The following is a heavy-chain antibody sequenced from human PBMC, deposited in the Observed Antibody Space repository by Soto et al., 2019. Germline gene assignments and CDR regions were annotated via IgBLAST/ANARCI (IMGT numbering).Heavy chain of an antibody. J-gene: IGHJ4*02. V-gene: IGHV3-7*02. D-gene: IGHD2-15*01. CDR2: TKHDESET. Sequence: EVQLVESGGGLVQPGGSLSLSGTTSGFTVTNYWMAWVRQAPGKGLVWWGNTKHDESETYYAGSGEGRVTISRDNAKNALSLQMNSLRAEDTAVYYCSSIEDASCHYRGLGTLVTVSS. CDR3: SSIEDASCHY. CDR1: GFTVTNYW.